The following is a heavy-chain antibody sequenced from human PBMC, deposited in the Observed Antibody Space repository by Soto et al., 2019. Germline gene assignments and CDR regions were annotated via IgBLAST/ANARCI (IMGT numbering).Heavy chain of an antibody. V-gene: IGHV5-51*01. CDR2: IFPSDSDT. Sequence: GESLKISCRTSGYKFTSSWIACVRQIPGKGLEWMGIIFPSDSDTRYSPSFQGQVTISADRSTSTVFLQWASLKASDTAVYFCARKDKSGYFNWFDPWGQGTMVTPSS. J-gene: IGHJ5*02. D-gene: IGHD3-22*01. CDR1: GYKFTSSW. CDR3: ARKDKSGYFNWFDP.